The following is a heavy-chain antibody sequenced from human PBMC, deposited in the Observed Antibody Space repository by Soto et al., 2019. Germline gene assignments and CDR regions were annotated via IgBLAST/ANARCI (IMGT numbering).Heavy chain of an antibody. CDR2: ISYNGRNK. CDR3: ARQAKIGDRSQFYFDS. D-gene: IGHD3-16*01. Sequence: HVQLVESGGDVVQPGRSLRLSCAASGFTFSFYAVHWVRQAPGKGLEWVAVISYNGRNKHYVDSVKGRFTISRDNSQDTLYLQMDSLRPDDTAVYYCARQAKIGDRSQFYFDSWGQGTLVTVSS. CDR1: GFTFSFYA. J-gene: IGHJ4*02. V-gene: IGHV3-30*04.